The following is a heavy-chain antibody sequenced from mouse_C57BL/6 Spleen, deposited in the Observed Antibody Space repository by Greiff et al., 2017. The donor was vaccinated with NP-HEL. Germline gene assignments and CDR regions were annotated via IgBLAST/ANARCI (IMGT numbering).Heavy chain of an antibody. CDR1: GYTFTDYY. D-gene: IGHD3-1*01. CDR3: ARDSSAWFAY. CDR2: INPYNGGT. J-gene: IGHJ3*01. V-gene: IGHV1-19*01. Sequence: EVQLQQSGPVLVKPGASVKMSCKASGYTFTDYYMNWVKQSHGKSLEWIGVINPYNGGTSYNQKFKGKATLTVDKSSSTAYMELNSLTSEDSAVYYCARDSSAWFAYWGQGTLVTVSA.